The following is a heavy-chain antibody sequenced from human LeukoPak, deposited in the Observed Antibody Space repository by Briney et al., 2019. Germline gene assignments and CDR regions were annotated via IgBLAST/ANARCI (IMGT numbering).Heavy chain of an antibody. V-gene: IGHV4-34*01. J-gene: IGHJ6*03. CDR2: INHSGST. CDR3: ASGQTYYYYYMDV. Sequence: PSETLSLTCAVYGGSFSGYYWSWIRQPPGKGLEWIGEINHSGSTNYNPSLKSRVTISVDTSKNQFSLKLSSVTAADTAVYYCASGQTYYYYYMDVWGKGTTVTISS. CDR1: GGSFSGYY.